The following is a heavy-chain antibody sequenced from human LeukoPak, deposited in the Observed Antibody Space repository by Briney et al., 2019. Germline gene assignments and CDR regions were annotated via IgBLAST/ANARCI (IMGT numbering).Heavy chain of an antibody. CDR3: TSDVVPAAIVYAFDI. Sequence: SVKVSCKASGGTFSSYAISWVRQAPGQGLEWMGRIIPIFGTANYAQKFQGRVTITTDESTSTAYMGLSSLRSEDTAVYYCTSDVVPAAIVYAFDIWGQGTMVTVSS. V-gene: IGHV1-69*05. D-gene: IGHD2-2*02. CDR1: GGTFSSYA. J-gene: IGHJ3*02. CDR2: IIPIFGTA.